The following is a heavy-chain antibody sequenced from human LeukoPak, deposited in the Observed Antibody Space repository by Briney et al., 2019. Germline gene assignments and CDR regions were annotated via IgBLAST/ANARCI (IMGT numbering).Heavy chain of an antibody. CDR3: ARDIAVAGTGAFDI. Sequence: PSDTLSLTCTVSGGSISSYYWSWIRQPAGKGLEWIGRIYTSGSTNYNPSLKSRVTMSVDTSKNQFSLKLSSVTAADTAVYYCARDIAVAGTGAFDIWGQGTMVTVSS. J-gene: IGHJ3*02. CDR1: GGSISSYY. CDR2: IYTSGST. V-gene: IGHV4-4*07. D-gene: IGHD6-19*01.